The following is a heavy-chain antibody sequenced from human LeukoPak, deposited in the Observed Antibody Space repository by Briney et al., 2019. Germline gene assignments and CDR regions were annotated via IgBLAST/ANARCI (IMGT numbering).Heavy chain of an antibody. J-gene: IGHJ6*02. Sequence: PGGSLRLSCAASGFTFSSYSMNWVRQAPGKGLEWVSYISSSSSTIYYADSVKGRFTISRDNAKNSLYLEMNSLRAEDTAVYYCARGLPGERGYYYGMDVWGQGTTVTVSS. CDR3: ARGLPGERGYYYGMDV. D-gene: IGHD2-21*01. CDR1: GFTFSSYS. V-gene: IGHV3-48*04. CDR2: ISSSSSTI.